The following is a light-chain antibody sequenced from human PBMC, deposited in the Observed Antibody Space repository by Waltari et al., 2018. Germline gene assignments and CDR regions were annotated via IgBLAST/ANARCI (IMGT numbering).Light chain of an antibody. CDR3: QQYITYPWT. Sequence: DMQMTQSPSTLSASVGDRVTITCRGGQSINRWLAWYQQKPGKAPSLLIYTASTLQSGVPSRFSGSGSGTEFTLTISSLQPDDFATYYCQQYITYPWTFGQGTKVEIK. CDR1: QSINRW. V-gene: IGKV1-5*03. CDR2: TAS. J-gene: IGKJ1*01.